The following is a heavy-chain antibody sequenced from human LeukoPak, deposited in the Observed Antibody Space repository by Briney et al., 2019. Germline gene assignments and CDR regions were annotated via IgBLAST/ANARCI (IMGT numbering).Heavy chain of an antibody. D-gene: IGHD3-3*01. Sequence: SETLSLTCTVSGGSISSYYWSWIRQPPGKGLEWIVYIYYSGSTNYNPSLKSRVTISVDTSKNQFSLKLSSVTAADTAVYYCARGLLNYDFWSGFDPWGQGTLVTVSS. J-gene: IGHJ5*02. CDR3: ARGLLNYDFWSGFDP. CDR1: GGSISSYY. V-gene: IGHV4-59*01. CDR2: IYYSGST.